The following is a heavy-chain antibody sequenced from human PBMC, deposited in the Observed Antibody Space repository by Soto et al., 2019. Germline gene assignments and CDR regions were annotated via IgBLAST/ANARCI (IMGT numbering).Heavy chain of an antibody. CDR1: GYTFTSYA. Sequence: ASVKVSCKASGYTFTSYAMHWVRQATGQGLEWMGWINPNSGDTNYAQKFQGWVTMTRDTSISTAYMELSRLRSEDTAVYYCARADYDYGDYYFDYWGQGTLVTVSS. CDR3: ARADYDYGDYYFDY. D-gene: IGHD4-17*01. J-gene: IGHJ4*02. V-gene: IGHV1-2*04. CDR2: INPNSGDT.